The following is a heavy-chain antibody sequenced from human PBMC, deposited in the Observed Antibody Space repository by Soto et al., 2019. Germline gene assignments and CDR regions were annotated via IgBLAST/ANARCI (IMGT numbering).Heavy chain of an antibody. D-gene: IGHD1-7*01. CDR1: GYNFGGYW. J-gene: IGHJ4*02. CDR2: IFPGDSDT. V-gene: IGHV5-51*01. Sequence: GESLQISCKASGYNFGGYWIGCVRQMPGKGLEWIGIIFPGDSDTRYSPSFQGQVTISADKSISTVYLQWRSLKASDTAIYFCARAGFIGTPPDCWGEGTRVTVSS. CDR3: ARAGFIGTPPDC.